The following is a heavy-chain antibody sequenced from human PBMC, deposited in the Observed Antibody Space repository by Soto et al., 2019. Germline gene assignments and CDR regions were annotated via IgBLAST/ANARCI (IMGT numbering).Heavy chain of an antibody. CDR1: GGSFSGYY. J-gene: IGHJ4*02. Sequence: QVQLQQWGAGLLKPSETLSLTCAVYGGSFSGYYWSWIRQPPGKGLEWIGEINHSGSTNYNPSLKXXVXIXXDTSKNQFSLKLSSVTAADTAVYYCAIAAAETGDYWGQGTLVTVSS. D-gene: IGHD6-13*01. CDR2: INHSGST. V-gene: IGHV4-34*01. CDR3: AIAAAETGDY.